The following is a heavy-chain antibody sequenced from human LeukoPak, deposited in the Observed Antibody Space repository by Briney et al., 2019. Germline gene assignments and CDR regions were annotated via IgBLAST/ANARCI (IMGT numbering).Heavy chain of an antibody. CDR1: GFTFSSYS. V-gene: IGHV3-21*01. J-gene: IGHJ3*02. D-gene: IGHD1-26*01. CDR2: ISSSSSYI. CDR3: ARLGATASDAFDI. Sequence: PGGSLRLSCAASGFTFSSYSMNWVRQAPGKGLEWVSSISSSSSYIYYADSVKGRFTISRDNAKNSLYLQMNSLRAEDTAVYYCARLGATASDAFDIWGQGTMVTVSS.